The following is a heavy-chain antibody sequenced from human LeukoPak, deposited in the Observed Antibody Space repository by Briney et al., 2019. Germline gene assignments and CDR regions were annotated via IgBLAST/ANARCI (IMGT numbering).Heavy chain of an antibody. D-gene: IGHD4-17*01. CDR3: ARDSSSSEDYGDYSFDP. Sequence: PSETLSLTCTVSGGSISSGGYYWSWIRQHPGKGLEWIGYIYYSGSTYYNPSLKSRVTISVDTSKNQFFLKLSSVTAADTAVYYCARDSSSSEDYGDYSFDPWGQGTLVTVSP. CDR2: IYYSGST. CDR1: GGSISSGGYY. V-gene: IGHV4-31*03. J-gene: IGHJ5*02.